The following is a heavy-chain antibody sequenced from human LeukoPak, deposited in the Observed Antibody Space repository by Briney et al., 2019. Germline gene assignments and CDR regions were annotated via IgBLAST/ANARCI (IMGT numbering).Heavy chain of an antibody. D-gene: IGHD4-11*01. CDR2: IIPIFGTA. CDR1: GGTFSSYA. J-gene: IGHJ5*02. V-gene: IGHV1-69*05. CDR3: AREHYSNYGHWFDP. Sequence: SVKVSCKASGGTFSSYAISWVRQAPGQGLEWMGRIIPIFGTANYAQKFQGRVTITTDESTSTACMELSSLRSEDTAVYYCAREHYSNYGHWFDPWGQGTLVTVSS.